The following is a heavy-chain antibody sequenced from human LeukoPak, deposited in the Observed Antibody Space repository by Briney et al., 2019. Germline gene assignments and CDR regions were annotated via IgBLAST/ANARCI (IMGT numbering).Heavy chain of an antibody. CDR3: ARGTSWSRRFDY. CDR1: GGSTRSNSDH. CDR2: MFYSGRT. V-gene: IGHV4-39*07. J-gene: IGHJ4*02. Sequence: RTSETLSLTCSVSGGSTRSNSDHWDWIRQAPGKGPEWIGSMFYSGRTYYNASLKSRVIISVDTSKNQFSLKLSSVTAADTAVYYCARGTSWSRRFDYWGQGTLVTVSS. D-gene: IGHD2-2*01.